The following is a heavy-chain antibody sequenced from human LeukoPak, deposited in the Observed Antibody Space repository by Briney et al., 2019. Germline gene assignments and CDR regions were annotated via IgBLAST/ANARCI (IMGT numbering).Heavy chain of an antibody. J-gene: IGHJ4*02. Sequence: SETLSPTCTVSGDSISSYYWSWIRQPPGKGLECIGYIYYSGSTNYNPSLKSRVTISVDTSKSQFSLKLRSVTAADTAVYYCVRGYYVDSWGLYGQWGRGTLVTVSS. CDR1: GDSISSYY. CDR3: VRGYYVDSWGLYGQ. V-gene: IGHV4-59*08. CDR2: IYYSGST. D-gene: IGHD3-22*01.